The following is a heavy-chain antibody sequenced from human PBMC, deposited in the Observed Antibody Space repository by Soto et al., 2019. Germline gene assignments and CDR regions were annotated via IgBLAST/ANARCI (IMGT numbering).Heavy chain of an antibody. V-gene: IGHV3-11*04. CDR1: GFAFNDFY. CDR3: ARDYTYYYGSGSYSPSP. CDR2: ISTSGSTI. Sequence: PGGSLRLSCAASGFAFNDFYMTWIRQAPGKGLEWLSYISTSGSTIFYTDSVKGRFTISRDNSKNTLYLQMNSLRAEDTAVYYCARDYTYYYGSGSYSPSPWGQGTLVTVSS. D-gene: IGHD3-10*01. J-gene: IGHJ5*02.